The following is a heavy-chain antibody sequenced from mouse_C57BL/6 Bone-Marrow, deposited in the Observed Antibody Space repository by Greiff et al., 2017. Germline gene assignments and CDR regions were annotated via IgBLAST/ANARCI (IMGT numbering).Heavy chain of an antibody. V-gene: IGHV1-53*01. CDR1: GYTFTSYW. D-gene: IGHD1-1*01. CDR2: INPSNGGT. J-gene: IGHJ3*01. CDR3: ASWGLRFFARGVAY. Sequence: VQLQQPGTELVKPGASVKLSCKASGYTFTSYWMHWVKQRPGQGLEWIGNINPSNGGTNYNEKVKSKATLTVDKSSSTAYMQLSSLTSEDSAVWYCASWGLRFFARGVAYWGRGTLVTVSA.